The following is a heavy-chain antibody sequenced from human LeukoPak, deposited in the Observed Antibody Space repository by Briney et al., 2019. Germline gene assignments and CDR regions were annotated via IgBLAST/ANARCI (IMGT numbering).Heavy chain of an antibody. CDR1: GGSISSGSYY. CDR2: IYTSGST. J-gene: IGHJ6*03. V-gene: IGHV4-61*02. CDR3: ARDSILSYYMDV. D-gene: IGHD2/OR15-2a*01. Sequence: QVQLQESGPGLVKPSQTLSLTCTVSGGSISSGSYYWSWIRQPAGKGLEWVGRIYTSGSTNYNPSLKRRVTISVDTSKNQFSLKLSSVTAADTAVYYCARDSILSYYMDVWGKGTTVTVSS.